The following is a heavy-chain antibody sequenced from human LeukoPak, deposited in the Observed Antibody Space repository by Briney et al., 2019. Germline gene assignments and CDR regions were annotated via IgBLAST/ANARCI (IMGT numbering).Heavy chain of an antibody. CDR3: AKGGAPPLLNYASAP. Sequence: SETLSLTCNVSGGSLSSYYWNWIRQPAGKGLEWIGRVYPSGSTRYNPSLTSRVTISVDKSKNQFSLKLSSVTAADTAVYYCAKGGAPPLLNYASAPGGQGPLVTVS. CDR1: GGSLSSYY. J-gene: IGHJ5*02. D-gene: IGHD1-26*01. CDR2: VYPSGST. V-gene: IGHV4-4*07.